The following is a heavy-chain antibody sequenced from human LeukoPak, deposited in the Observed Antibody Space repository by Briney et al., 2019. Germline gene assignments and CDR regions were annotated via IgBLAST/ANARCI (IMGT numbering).Heavy chain of an antibody. CDR1: GYTFTSYG. D-gene: IGHD2-15*01. J-gene: IGHJ4*02. CDR2: ISAYNGNT. Sequence: ASVKVSCKASGYTFTSYGISWVRQAPGQGLEWMGWISAYNGNTNYAQKLQGRVTMTTDTSTSTAYMELRSLRSDDTAVYYCARDLGYCSGGRCYPEGPPFDYWGQGTLVTVSS. CDR3: ARDLGYCSGGRCYPEGPPFDY. V-gene: IGHV1-18*01.